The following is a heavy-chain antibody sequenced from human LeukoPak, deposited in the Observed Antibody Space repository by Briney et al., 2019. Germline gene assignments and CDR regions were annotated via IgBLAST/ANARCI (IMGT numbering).Heavy chain of an antibody. CDR2: IYYSGST. Sequence: SSETLSLTCTVSGGSISSYYWSWIRQPPGKGLEWIGYIYYSGSTNYNPSLKSRVTISVDTSKNQFSLKLSSVTAADTAVYYCAAQQPGALIVDPWGQGTLVTVS. J-gene: IGHJ5*02. D-gene: IGHD6-13*01. V-gene: IGHV4-59*08. CDR1: GGSISSYY. CDR3: AAQQPGALIVDP.